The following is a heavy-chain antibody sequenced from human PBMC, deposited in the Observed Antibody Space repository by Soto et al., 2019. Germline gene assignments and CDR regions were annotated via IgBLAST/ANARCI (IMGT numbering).Heavy chain of an antibody. Sequence: GGSLRLSCAASGFTFSSYAMSWVRQAPGKGLEWVSAISGSGGSTYYADSVKGRFTISRDNSKNALYLQMNSLRAEDTAVYYCAKAYDVRSGHPHDAFDIWGQGTMVTVSS. CDR3: AKAYDVRSGHPHDAFDI. D-gene: IGHD2-15*01. CDR1: GFTFSSYA. V-gene: IGHV3-23*01. CDR2: ISGSGGST. J-gene: IGHJ3*02.